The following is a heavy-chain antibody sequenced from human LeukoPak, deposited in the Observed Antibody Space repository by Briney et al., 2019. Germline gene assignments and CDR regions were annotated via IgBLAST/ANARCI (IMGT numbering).Heavy chain of an antibody. J-gene: IGHJ4*02. CDR3: ARSKDVGGYSYGYFDY. V-gene: IGHV1-69*13. Sequence: SVKVSCKASGGTFSSYAISWVRQAPGQGLEWMGGIIPIFGTANYAQKFQGRVTITADESTSTAYMELSSLRSEDTAVYYCARSKDVGGYSYGYFDYWGQGTLVTVSS. CDR1: GGTFSSYA. D-gene: IGHD5-18*01. CDR2: IIPIFGTA.